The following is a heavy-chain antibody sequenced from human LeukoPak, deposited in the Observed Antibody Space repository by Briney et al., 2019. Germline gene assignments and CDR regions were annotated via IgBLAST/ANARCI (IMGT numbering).Heavy chain of an antibody. Sequence: GGSLRLSCAASGFTFSSYAMSWVRQAPGKGLECISGFSGSGGSTYYADSVKGRFTISRDNSKNTLYLQMNSLRAEDTAVYYCAELGITMIGGVWGKGTTVTISS. CDR2: FSGSGGST. CDR3: AELGITMIGGV. V-gene: IGHV3-23*01. J-gene: IGHJ6*04. CDR1: GFTFSSYA. D-gene: IGHD3-10*02.